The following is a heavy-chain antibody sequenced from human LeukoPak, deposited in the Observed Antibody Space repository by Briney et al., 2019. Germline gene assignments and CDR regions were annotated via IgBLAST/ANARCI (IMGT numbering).Heavy chain of an antibody. CDR3: AREQNPRRYCSGTGCYPPDY. Sequence: SETLSLTCAVYGGSYSGYYWSLIRQPPGKGLEWIGEINHSGSTNYNPSLKSRVTISVDSSKNQFSLKLSSVTAADTAVYYCAREQNPRRYCSGTGCYPPDYWGQGTLVTVSS. J-gene: IGHJ4*02. D-gene: IGHD2-2*01. V-gene: IGHV4-34*01. CDR1: GGSYSGYY. CDR2: INHSGST.